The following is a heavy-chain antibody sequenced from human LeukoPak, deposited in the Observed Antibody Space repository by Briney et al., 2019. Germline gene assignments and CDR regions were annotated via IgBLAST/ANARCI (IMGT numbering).Heavy chain of an antibody. CDR2: IYYSGST. J-gene: IGHJ2*01. V-gene: IGHV4-59*01. CDR1: DGSFRGYY. Sequence: SETLSLTCAVYDGSFRGYYWSWIRQPPGKGLEWIGYIYYSGSTNYNPSLKSRVTISVDTSKNQFSLKLSSVTAADTAVYYCARVRPHWYFDLWGRGTLVTVSS. CDR3: ARVRPHWYFDL.